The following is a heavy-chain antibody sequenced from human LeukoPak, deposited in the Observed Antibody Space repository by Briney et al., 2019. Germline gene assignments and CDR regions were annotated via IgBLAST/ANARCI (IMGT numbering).Heavy chain of an antibody. J-gene: IGHJ4*02. D-gene: IGHD4-23*01. CDR2: ISAYNGNT. Sequence: GASVKVSCMASGYTFISYVISWVRPAPGQGLEWMGWISAYNGNTNYAQKLQGRVTMTTDTSTSTAYMELRSLRSDDTAVYYCARARIGKPAGYWGQGTLVTVSS. CDR1: GYTFISYV. CDR3: ARARIGKPAGY. V-gene: IGHV1-18*01.